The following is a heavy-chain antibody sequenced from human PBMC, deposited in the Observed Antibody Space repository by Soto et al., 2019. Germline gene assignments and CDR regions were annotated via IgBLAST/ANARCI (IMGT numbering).Heavy chain of an antibody. CDR3: AKQPNVDTAMVSWFDP. CDR2: ISGSGGST. Sequence: GGSLRLSCAASGFTFSSYAMSWVRQAPGKGLEWVSAISGSGGSTYYADSVKGRFTISRDNSKNTLYLQMNSLRAEDTAVYYCAKQPNVDTAMVSWFDPWGQGTLVTVSS. V-gene: IGHV3-23*01. D-gene: IGHD5-18*01. CDR1: GFTFSSYA. J-gene: IGHJ5*02.